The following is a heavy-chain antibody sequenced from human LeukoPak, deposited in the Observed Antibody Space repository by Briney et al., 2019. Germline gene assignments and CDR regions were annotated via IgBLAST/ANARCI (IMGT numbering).Heavy chain of an antibody. Sequence: GRSLRLSCAASVFTFSSYEMNWVRQAPGKGLEWVLYISSRGSTIYYADSARGRFPISRNNAKNSLYLQMNSLRAEDTAVNYCARSRSGYYYFDYWGQGTLVTVSS. CDR1: VFTFSSYE. V-gene: IGHV3-48*03. CDR2: ISSRGSTI. J-gene: IGHJ4*02. CDR3: ARSRSGYYYFDY. D-gene: IGHD3-22*01.